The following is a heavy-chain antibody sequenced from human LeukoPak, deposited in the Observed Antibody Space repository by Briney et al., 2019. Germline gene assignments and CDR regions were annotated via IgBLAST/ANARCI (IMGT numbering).Heavy chain of an antibody. CDR2: IYTSGST. CDR1: GGSISSYY. V-gene: IGHV4-4*07. D-gene: IGHD6-19*01. J-gene: IGHJ6*03. Sequence: SETLSLTCTISGGSISSYYWSWIRQPAGKGLEWIWRIYTSGSTNYNPSLKSGGTMLLDTSKKQSSLKLSSVTAADTDVYYCARRKWLSQMDVWGKGTTVTVSS. CDR3: ARRKWLSQMDV.